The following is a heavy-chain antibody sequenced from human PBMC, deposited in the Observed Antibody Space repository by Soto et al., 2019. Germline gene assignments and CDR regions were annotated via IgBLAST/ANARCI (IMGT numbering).Heavy chain of an antibody. J-gene: IGHJ4*02. V-gene: IGHV1-69*13. D-gene: IGHD4-17*01. CDR3: ARDLPADGDYVGLALDY. CDR2: IIPIFGTA. CDR1: GGTFSSYA. Sequence: SVKVSCKASGGTFSSYAISWVRQAPGQGLEWMGGIIPIFGTANYAQKFQGRVTITADESTSTAYMELSSLRSEDTAVYYCARDLPADGDYVGLALDYWGQGTLVTVSS.